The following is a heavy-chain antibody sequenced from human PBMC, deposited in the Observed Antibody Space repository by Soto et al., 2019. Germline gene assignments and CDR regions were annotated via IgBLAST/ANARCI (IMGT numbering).Heavy chain of an antibody. D-gene: IGHD1-7*01. CDR2: INPSGGST. CDR1: GYTFTSYY. CDR3: ASIDYSFGTSDY. Sequence: VASVKVSCKASGYTFTSYYMHWVRQAPGQGLEWMGIINPSGGSTSYAQKFQGRVTMTRDTSTSTVYMELSSLRSEDTAVYYCASIDYSFGTSDYWGQGTRVTVSS. V-gene: IGHV1-46*03. J-gene: IGHJ4*02.